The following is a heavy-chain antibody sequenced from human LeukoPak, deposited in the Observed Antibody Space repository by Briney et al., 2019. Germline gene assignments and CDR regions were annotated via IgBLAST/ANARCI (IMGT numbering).Heavy chain of an antibody. CDR1: GGFISSYY. CDR2: IYYSGST. V-gene: IGHV4-59*01. Sequence: SETLSLTCTVSGGFISSYYWSWIRQPPGKGLEWIGYIYYSGSTNYNPSLKSRVTISVDTSKNQFSLKLSSVTAADTAVYYCARGGYSGYPLWGQGTLVTVSS. D-gene: IGHD5-12*01. J-gene: IGHJ4*02. CDR3: ARGGYSGYPL.